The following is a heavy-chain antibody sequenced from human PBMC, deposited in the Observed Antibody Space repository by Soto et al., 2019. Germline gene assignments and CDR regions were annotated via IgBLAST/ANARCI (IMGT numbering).Heavy chain of an antibody. V-gene: IGHV1-69*02. CDR3: ARVPGRYDIVTGYYSVAWFDP. J-gene: IGHJ5*02. Sequence: QVQLVQSGAEVKKPGSSVKVSCKASGGTFSSYTISWVRQAPGQGLEWMGRIIPILGIANYAQKFQGRVTITADKSTSIGYMELGSLSSEDQAVYYCARVPGRYDIVTGYYSVAWFDPWGQGTLVTVSS. CDR1: GGTFSSYT. D-gene: IGHD3-9*01. CDR2: IIPILGIA.